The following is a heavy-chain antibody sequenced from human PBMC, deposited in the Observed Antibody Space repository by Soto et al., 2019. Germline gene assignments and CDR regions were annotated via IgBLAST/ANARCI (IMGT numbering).Heavy chain of an antibody. J-gene: IGHJ6*02. CDR1: VFTCSSYS. CDR2: ISSSSSYI. D-gene: IGHD1-26*01. V-gene: IGHV3-21*01. Sequence: PRGSLRLSCSASVFTCSSYSMNWFRQAPGKGLEWVSSISSSSSYIYYADSVKGRFTISRDNAKNSLYLQMNSLRAEDTAVYYCARVSGSFGMDVWGQGTTVTVSS. CDR3: ARVSGSFGMDV.